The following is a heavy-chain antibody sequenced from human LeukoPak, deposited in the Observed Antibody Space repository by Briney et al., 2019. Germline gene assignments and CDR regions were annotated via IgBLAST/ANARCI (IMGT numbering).Heavy chain of an antibody. CDR2: ISYDGSNK. CDR1: GFTFRSYG. J-gene: IGHJ4*02. Sequence: GRSLRLSCEASGFTFRSYGMHWVRQAPGKGLEWVAVISYDGSNKYYADSVKGRFTISRDNSKNTLYLQMNSLRAEDTAVYYCAKVSGSGWFTGYWGQGTLVTVSS. D-gene: IGHD6-19*01. CDR3: AKVSGSGWFTGY. V-gene: IGHV3-30*18.